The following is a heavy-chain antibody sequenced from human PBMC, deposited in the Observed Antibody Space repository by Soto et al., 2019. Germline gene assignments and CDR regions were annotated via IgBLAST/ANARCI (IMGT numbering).Heavy chain of an antibody. CDR1: GGSISSGDYY. D-gene: IGHD6-13*01. V-gene: IGHV4-30-4*01. J-gene: IGHJ5*02. CDR3: AREKPAAAGGGHWFDP. Sequence: QVQLQESGPGLVKPSQTLSLTCTVSGGSISSGDYYWSWIRQPPGKGLEWIGYIYYSGSTYYNPSLMSRVTISVDKSKNQFSLKLSSVTAADTAVYYCAREKPAAAGGGHWFDPWGQGTLVTVSS. CDR2: IYYSGST.